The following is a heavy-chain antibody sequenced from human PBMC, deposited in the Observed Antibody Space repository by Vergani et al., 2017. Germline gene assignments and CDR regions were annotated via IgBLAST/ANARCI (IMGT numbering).Heavy chain of an antibody. J-gene: IGHJ4*02. V-gene: IGHV4-34*01. CDR1: GGSFSGYY. CDR3: ARHGGSGNFYHLFDS. D-gene: IGHD3-10*01. Sequence: QVQLQQWGAGLLKPSETLSLTCAVYGGSFSGYYWSWIRQPPGKGLEWIGEINHSGSTNYNPSLKSRVTISVDTSKKLIALKLNSVTAADTALYYCARHGGSGNFYHLFDSWGQGTLGTVS. CDR2: INHSGST.